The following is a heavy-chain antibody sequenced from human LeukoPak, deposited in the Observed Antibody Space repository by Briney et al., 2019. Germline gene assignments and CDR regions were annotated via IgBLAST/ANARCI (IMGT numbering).Heavy chain of an antibody. V-gene: IGHV1-18*01. Sequence: ASVKVSCKASGYTFTGYGISWVRQAPGQGLEWMGWISPLDGKTNYAQKIQGRVTMTTDTSTTTAYMELRRLTSDDTAVYFCTRDASSSWYHYWGQGTLVTVSS. D-gene: IGHD6-13*01. CDR2: ISPLDGKT. CDR3: TRDASSSWYHY. CDR1: GYTFTGYG. J-gene: IGHJ4*02.